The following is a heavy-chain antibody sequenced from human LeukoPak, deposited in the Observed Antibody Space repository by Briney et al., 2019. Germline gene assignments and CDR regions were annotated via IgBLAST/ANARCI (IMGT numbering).Heavy chain of an antibody. J-gene: IGHJ6*03. Sequence: PSETLSLTCSVSGYSISSGYYWGWIRQPPGKGLEWIGSIYHSGSTYYNPSLKSRVTISVDTSKNQFSLKLSSVTAADTAVYYCARVTGRTKANYYYYYMDVWGKGTTVTVSS. CDR2: IYHSGST. CDR1: GYSISSGYY. V-gene: IGHV4-38-2*02. CDR3: ARVTGRTKANYYYYYMDV. D-gene: IGHD1-20*01.